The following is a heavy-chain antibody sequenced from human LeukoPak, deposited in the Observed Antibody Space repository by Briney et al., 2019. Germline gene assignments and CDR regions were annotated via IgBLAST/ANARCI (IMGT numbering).Heavy chain of an antibody. CDR1: GGSISSYY. V-gene: IGHV4-59*05. CDR3: ARGFGVVITKYYFDY. Sequence: SETLSLTCTVSGGSISSYYWSWIRQPAGKGLEWIGSIYYSGSTYYNPSLKSRVTISVDTSKNQFSLKLSSVTAADTAVYYCARGFGVVITKYYFDYWGQGTLVTVSS. J-gene: IGHJ4*02. CDR2: IYYSGST. D-gene: IGHD3-3*01.